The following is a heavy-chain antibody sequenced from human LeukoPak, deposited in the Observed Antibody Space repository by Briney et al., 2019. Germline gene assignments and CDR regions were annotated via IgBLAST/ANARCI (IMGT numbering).Heavy chain of an antibody. CDR3: ARDRYYYDSSGEDAFDI. D-gene: IGHD3-22*01. CDR1: GFTFSSYS. Sequence: GGSLRLSCAASGFTFSSYSMNWVRQAPGKWLEWVSSICSSSSYIYYADSVKGRFTISRDNAKNSLYLQMNSLRAEDTAVYYCARDRYYYDSSGEDAFDIWGQGTMVTVSS. CDR2: ICSSSSYI. J-gene: IGHJ3*02. V-gene: IGHV3-21*01.